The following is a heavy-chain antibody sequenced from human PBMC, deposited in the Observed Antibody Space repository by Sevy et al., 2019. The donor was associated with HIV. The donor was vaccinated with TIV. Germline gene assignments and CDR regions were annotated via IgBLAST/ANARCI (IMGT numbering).Heavy chain of an antibody. J-gene: IGHJ4*02. D-gene: IGHD3-16*02. CDR1: GFTFSSYG. Sequence: GGSLRLSCAASGFTFSSYGMHWVRQAPGKGLEWVAVIWYDGSNKYYADSVKGRFTTSRDNSKNTRYLQMNSLRAEDTAVYYCPSDQRLGELSLDYWGQGTLVTVSS. CDR2: IWYDGSNK. CDR3: PSDQRLGELSLDY. V-gene: IGHV3-33*08.